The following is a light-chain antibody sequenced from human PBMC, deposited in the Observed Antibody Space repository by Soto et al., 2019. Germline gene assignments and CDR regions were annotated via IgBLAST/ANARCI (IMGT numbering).Light chain of an antibody. CDR3: QQYGNSRT. CDR2: GVS. Sequence: EIVMTQSPATLSVSPGERATLSCRASQSVTSDYLAWYQQKPGQAPRLLIYGVSTRATGFPDRFSGSGSGTDFTLTISRLEPEDFAVYYCQQYGNSRTFGQGTKVDIK. V-gene: IGKV3-20*01. CDR1: QSVTSDY. J-gene: IGKJ1*01.